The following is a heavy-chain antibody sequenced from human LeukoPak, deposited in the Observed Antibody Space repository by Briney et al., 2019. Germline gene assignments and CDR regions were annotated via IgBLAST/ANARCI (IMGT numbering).Heavy chain of an antibody. CDR3: ARQDSDLLWFGEVYFDY. CDR1: GYTFSDYY. J-gene: IGHJ4*02. V-gene: IGHV1-2*02. Sequence: ASVKVSCKASGYTFSDYYMHWVRQAPGQGLEWMGWINPNSGGTNYAQKFQGRVTMTRDTSISTAYMELSRLRSDDTAVYYCARQDSDLLWFGEVYFDYWGQGTLVTVSS. D-gene: IGHD3-10*01. CDR2: INPNSGGT.